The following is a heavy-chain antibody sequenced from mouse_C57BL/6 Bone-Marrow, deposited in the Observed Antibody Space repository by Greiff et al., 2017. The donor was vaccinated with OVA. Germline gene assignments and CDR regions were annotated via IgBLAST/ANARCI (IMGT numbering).Heavy chain of an antibody. J-gene: IGHJ1*03. D-gene: IGHD1-1*01. CDR1: GYTFTDYY. V-gene: IGHV1-26*01. Sequence: EVQLQQSGPELVKPGASVKISCKASGYTFTDYYMNWVKQSHGKSLEWIGDINPNNGGTSYNQKLKGKATLTVDKSSSTAYMELRSLTSEDSAVYYCARLDGSSPYWYFDVWGTDTTVTVSS. CDR2: INPNNGGT. CDR3: ARLDGSSPYWYFDV.